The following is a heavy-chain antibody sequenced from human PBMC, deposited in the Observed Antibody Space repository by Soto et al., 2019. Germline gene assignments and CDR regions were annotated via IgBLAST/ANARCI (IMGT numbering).Heavy chain of an antibody. CDR2: IYPGDSDT. Sequence: PGESLKISCKGSGYSFTSYWIGWVRQMPGKGPEWMGIIYPGDSDTRYSPSFQGQVTISADKSISTAYLQWSSLKASDTAMYYCARTYYYGSGPYYGMDVWGQGTTVTVSS. J-gene: IGHJ6*02. V-gene: IGHV5-51*01. CDR1: GYSFTSYW. CDR3: ARTYYYGSGPYYGMDV. D-gene: IGHD3-10*01.